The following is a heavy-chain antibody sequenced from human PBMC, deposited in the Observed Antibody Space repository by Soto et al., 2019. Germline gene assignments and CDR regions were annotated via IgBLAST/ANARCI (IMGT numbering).Heavy chain of an antibody. D-gene: IGHD3-16*01. V-gene: IGHV4-59*01. CDR2: IYYSGST. J-gene: IGHJ6*02. CDR1: GGSISSYY. Sequence: QVQLQESGPGLVKPSETLSLTCTVSGGSISSYYWSWIRQPPGKGLEWIGYIYYSGSTNYNPSLKSRVTISVDTSKNQFFLKLSSVTAADTAVYYCARVKSVFNYYYGMDVWGQGTTVTVSS. CDR3: ARVKSVFNYYYGMDV.